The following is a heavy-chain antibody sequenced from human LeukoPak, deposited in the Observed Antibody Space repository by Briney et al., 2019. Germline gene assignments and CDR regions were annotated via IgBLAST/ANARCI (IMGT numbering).Heavy chain of an antibody. J-gene: IGHJ4*02. D-gene: IGHD5-24*01. CDR1: GGSISSSSYY. CDR2: IYYSGST. Sequence: ETLXXXCTVSGGSISSSSYYWGWIRQPPGKGLEWIGSIYYSGSTYYNPSLKSRVTISVDTSKNQFSLKLSSVTAADTAVYYCXRVRRDGYKVDYWGQGTLVTVSS. CDR3: XRVRRDGYKVDY. V-gene: IGHV4-39*07.